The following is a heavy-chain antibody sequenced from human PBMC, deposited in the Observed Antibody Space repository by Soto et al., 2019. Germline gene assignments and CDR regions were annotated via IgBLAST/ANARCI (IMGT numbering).Heavy chain of an antibody. V-gene: IGHV1-2*02. CDR3: ARDRSGSYDD. Sequence: VSVKVSSKTSGYSFTGNSIHWVRQAPGQGLEWMGLINPNTGGTYFAQKFQGRVTLTTDTSISTAYMELSSLRSDDTDIYYCARDRSGSYDDWGQGRLV. CDR2: INPNTGGT. J-gene: IGHJ4*02. CDR1: GYSFTGNS. D-gene: IGHD1-26*01.